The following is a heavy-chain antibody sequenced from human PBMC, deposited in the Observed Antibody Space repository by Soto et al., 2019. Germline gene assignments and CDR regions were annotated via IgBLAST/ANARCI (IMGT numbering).Heavy chain of an antibody. J-gene: IGHJ4*02. Sequence: EVQLVESGGALVQPGGPLRLSCEASGFTFSTSWMNWIRQVPGKGLVWVSRISPDGSDTSYADSLKGRFTVSRDNAKNMLYLHMSSLRAEDTAVYYCASLDSALPVVPAVVQDFWCRGTLVTVSS. V-gene: IGHV3-74*01. CDR2: ISPDGSDT. D-gene: IGHD2-2*01. CDR3: ASLDSALPVVPAVVQDF. CDR1: GFTFSTSW.